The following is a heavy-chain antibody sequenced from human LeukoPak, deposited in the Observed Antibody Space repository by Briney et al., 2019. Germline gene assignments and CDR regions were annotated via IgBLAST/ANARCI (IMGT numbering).Heavy chain of an antibody. D-gene: IGHD5-24*01. CDR2: ISGSGGIT. J-gene: IGHJ3*02. Sequence: GESLRLSCAASGFTFSSYAMSWVRQAPDRGLQWVLSISGSGGITHYADSVKGRFTISRDNAKNSLYLLMNGLRPEDMALYFCARLDGAFDIWGQGTMVTVSS. CDR1: GFTFSSYA. CDR3: ARLDGAFDI. V-gene: IGHV3-23*01.